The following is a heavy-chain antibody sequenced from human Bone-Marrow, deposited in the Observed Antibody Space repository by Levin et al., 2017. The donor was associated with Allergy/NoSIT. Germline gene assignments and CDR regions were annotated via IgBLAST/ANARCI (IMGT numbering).Heavy chain of an antibody. CDR2: VSTSGADT. D-gene: IGHD3-22*01. J-gene: IGHJ4*02. CDR1: GFTFSSYV. Sequence: GGSLRLSCAASGFTFSSYVMSWVRQAPGKGLEWVSDVSTSGADTYYADSVRGRFTISIDNSKHTLYLHLNSQIVEYTAVYYCAKYFPHCDRSVKVDNWGQGTLVTVSS. V-gene: IGHV3-23*01. CDR3: AKYFPHCDRSVKVDN.